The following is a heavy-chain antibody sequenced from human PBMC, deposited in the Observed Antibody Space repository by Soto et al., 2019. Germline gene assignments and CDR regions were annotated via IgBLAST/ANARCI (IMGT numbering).Heavy chain of an antibody. CDR1: GFTFSSYS. J-gene: IGHJ6*03. CDR3: VYGYGNYYYYYMDV. CDR2: ISSSSSTI. V-gene: IGHV3-48*01. Sequence: EVQLVESGGGLVQPGGSLRLSCAASGFTFSSYSMNWVRQAPGKXXXWVSYISSSSSTIYYADSVKGRFTISRDNAKNXLYLQMNXLRAEDTAVYYCVYGYGNYYYYYMDVWGKGTTVTVSS. D-gene: IGHD2-8*02.